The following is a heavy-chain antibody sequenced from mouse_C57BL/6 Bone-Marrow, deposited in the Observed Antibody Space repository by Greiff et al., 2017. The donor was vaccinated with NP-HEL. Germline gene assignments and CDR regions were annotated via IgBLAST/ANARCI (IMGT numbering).Heavy chain of an antibody. Sequence: QVHVKQSGPELVKPGASVKISCKASGYTFTDYYINWVKQRPGQGLEWIGWIYPGSGNTKYNQKFKGKATLTVDTSSSTAYMQLSSLTSEDSAVYYCARCGDGYSLFAYWGQGTLVTVSA. CDR1: GYTFTDYY. J-gene: IGHJ3*01. D-gene: IGHD2-3*01. CDR3: ARCGDGYSLFAY. V-gene: IGHV1-84*01. CDR2: IYPGSGNT.